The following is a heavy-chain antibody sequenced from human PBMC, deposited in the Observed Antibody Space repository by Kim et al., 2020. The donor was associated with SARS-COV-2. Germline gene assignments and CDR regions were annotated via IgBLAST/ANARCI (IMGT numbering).Heavy chain of an antibody. CDR3: ARVSKYGGHTWFDP. D-gene: IGHD2-8*01. V-gene: IGHV1-3*01. CDR2: INAGNGNT. CDR1: GYTFTSYA. Sequence: ASVKVSCKASGYTFTSYAMHWVRQAPGQRLEGMGWINAGNGNTKYSQKFQGRVTITRDTSASTAYMELSSLRSEDTAVYYCARVSKYGGHTWFDPWGQGTLVTVSS. J-gene: IGHJ5*02.